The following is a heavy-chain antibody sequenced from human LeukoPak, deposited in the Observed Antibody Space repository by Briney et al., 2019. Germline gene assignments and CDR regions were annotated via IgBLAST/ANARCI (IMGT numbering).Heavy chain of an antibody. D-gene: IGHD4-17*01. CDR1: GFTFSSYE. J-gene: IGHJ3*02. CDR2: ISSSGSTI. CDR3: ARGPVTKFEI. Sequence: GGSLRLSCAASGFTFSSYEMNWVRQAPGKGLEWVSYISSSGSTIYYADSVKGRFTISRDNAKNSLYLQMNSLRAEDTAVYYCARGPVTKFEIWGQGTILTVSS. V-gene: IGHV3-48*03.